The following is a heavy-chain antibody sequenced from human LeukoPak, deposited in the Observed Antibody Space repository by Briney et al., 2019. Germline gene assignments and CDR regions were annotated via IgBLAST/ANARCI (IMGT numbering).Heavy chain of an antibody. CDR2: IIPIFGTA. V-gene: IGHV1-69*05. Sequence: ASVKVSCKASGGTFSSYAISWVRQAPGQGLEWMGGIIPIFGTANYAQKLQGRVTMTTDTSTSTAYMELRSLRSDDTAVYYCARDRGIAVAGTPGHWGQGTLVTVSS. J-gene: IGHJ4*02. CDR1: GGTFSSYA. D-gene: IGHD6-19*01. CDR3: ARDRGIAVAGTPGH.